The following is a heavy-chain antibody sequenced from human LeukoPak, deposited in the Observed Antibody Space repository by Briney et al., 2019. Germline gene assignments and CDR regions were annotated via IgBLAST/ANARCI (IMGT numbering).Heavy chain of an antibody. CDR1: GYTFTSNY. CDR3: ARALGTTQFWDY. D-gene: IGHD3-3*01. Sequence: ASVKVSCKASGYTFTSNYMHWVRQAPGQGLEWMGIINPSGGSTSYAQKFQGRVTMTRDTSTSTVYMELSSLRSEDTAVYYCARALGTTQFWDYWGQGTLVTVSS. V-gene: IGHV1-46*01. CDR2: INPSGGST. J-gene: IGHJ4*02.